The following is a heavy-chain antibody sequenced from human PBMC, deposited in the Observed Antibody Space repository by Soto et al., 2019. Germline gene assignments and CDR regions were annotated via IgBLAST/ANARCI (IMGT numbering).Heavy chain of an antibody. CDR1: GYTFTSYA. D-gene: IGHD6-13*01. CDR3: ARESAAGHIDY. V-gene: IGHV1-3*01. CDR2: INAGNGNT. J-gene: IGHJ4*02. Sequence: QVQLVQSGAEVKKPGASVKVSCKASGYTFTSYAMHWVRQAPGQRLEWMGWINAGNGNTKYSQKFQGRVTITRDTSASTAYMELSSLRSEDTAVYSCARESAAGHIDYWGQGTLVTVSS.